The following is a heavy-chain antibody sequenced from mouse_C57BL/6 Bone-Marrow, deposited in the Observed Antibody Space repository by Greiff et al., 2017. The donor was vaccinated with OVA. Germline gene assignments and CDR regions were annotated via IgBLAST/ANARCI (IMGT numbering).Heavy chain of an antibody. D-gene: IGHD1-1*01. J-gene: IGHJ3*01. Sequence: EVQLQQSGPVLVKPGASVKMSCKASGYTFTDYYMNWVKQSHGKSLEWIGVINPYNGGTSYNQKFKGKATLTVDKSSSTAYMELNSLTSEDSAVYYCARREVYYGSSWFAYWGQGTLVTVSA. CDR3: ARREVYYGSSWFAY. V-gene: IGHV1-19*01. CDR2: INPYNGGT. CDR1: GYTFTDYY.